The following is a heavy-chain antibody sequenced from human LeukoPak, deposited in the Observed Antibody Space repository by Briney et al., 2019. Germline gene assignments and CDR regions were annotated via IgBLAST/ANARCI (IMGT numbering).Heavy chain of an antibody. J-gene: IGHJ4*02. D-gene: IGHD6-19*01. CDR3: ARDNSGWSRDY. CDR1: GFTFSSYA. V-gene: IGHV3-23*01. CDR2: ISGSGGST. Sequence: PGGSLRLSCAASGFTFSSYAMSWVRQAPGKGLEWVSAISGSGGSTYYADAVQGRFTISRDNAKNSLYLQMNSLRAEDTAIYYCARDNSGWSRDYWGQGTLVTVSS.